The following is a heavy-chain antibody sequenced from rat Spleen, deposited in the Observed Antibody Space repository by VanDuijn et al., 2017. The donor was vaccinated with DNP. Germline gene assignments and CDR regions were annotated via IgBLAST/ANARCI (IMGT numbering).Heavy chain of an antibody. CDR3: ARWGDYFDY. Sequence: QVQLKESGPGLVQPSQTLSLACTVSGFALTGYHVHWVRQPSGKGLEWMGVIWHGGSTDYNSTLKSRLSISRDTSKSQVFLRMNSLQTEDTATYYCARWGDYFDYWGQGVMVTVSS. CDR1: GFALTGYH. J-gene: IGHJ2*01. CDR2: IWHGGST. V-gene: IGHV2-30*01.